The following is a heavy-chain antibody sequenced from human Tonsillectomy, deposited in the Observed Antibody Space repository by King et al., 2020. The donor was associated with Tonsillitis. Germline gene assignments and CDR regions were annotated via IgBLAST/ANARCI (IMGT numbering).Heavy chain of an antibody. V-gene: IGHV3-15*01. CDR2: IKSKTDGGTT. CDR1: GFTFSNAW. CDR3: SRDAFDI. J-gene: IGHJ3*02. Sequence: VQLVESGGGLVKPGGSLRLSCAASGFTFSNAWMSWVRQAPGQWLEWVGRIKSKTDGGTTDYAAPVTGRFTISRDDSKNTLYLQMNSLKTEDTAVYYCSRDAFDIWGQGTMVTVSS.